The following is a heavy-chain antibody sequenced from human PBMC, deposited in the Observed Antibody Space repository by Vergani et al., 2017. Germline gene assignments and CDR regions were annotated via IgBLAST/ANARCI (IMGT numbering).Heavy chain of an antibody. V-gene: IGHV3-23*04. CDR2: ISGSGGST. Sequence: VQLVESGGGVVQPGRSLRLSCAASGFTFSSYAMSWVRQAPGKGLEWVSAISGSGGSTYYADSVKGRFTISRDNSKNTLYRQMNSLRAEDTAVYYCAKRRKPGHMVRGVIGAFDYWGQGTLVTVSS. D-gene: IGHD3-10*01. J-gene: IGHJ4*02. CDR1: GFTFSSYA. CDR3: AKRRKPGHMVRGVIGAFDY.